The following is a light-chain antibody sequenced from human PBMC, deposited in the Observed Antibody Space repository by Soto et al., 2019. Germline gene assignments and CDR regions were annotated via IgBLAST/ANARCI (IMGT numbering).Light chain of an antibody. CDR2: DAS. CDR1: TGDVGAYNF. CDR3: CSYAGTYVYV. J-gene: IGLJ1*01. V-gene: IGLV2-11*01. Sequence: QSALTQPRSVSGSPGQSVTISCTGTTGDVGAYNFVSWYQLHPGKAPKLMIYDASKRPSGVPDRFSASKSGNTASLTISGLQAEDEADYYCCSYAGTYVYVFGTGTKLTVL.